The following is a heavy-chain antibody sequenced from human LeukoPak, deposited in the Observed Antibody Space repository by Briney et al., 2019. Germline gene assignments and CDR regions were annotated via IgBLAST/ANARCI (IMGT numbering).Heavy chain of an antibody. D-gene: IGHD4-17*01. Sequence: ASVKVSCKASGYTFTSYDINGVRQATGQGLEWMGWMNPNSGNTGYAQQFQGRVTMTRNTSISTAYMELSSLRSEDTAVYYCARGLYGDFAGYYYYYMDVWGKGTTVTVSS. V-gene: IGHV1-8*01. CDR2: MNPNSGNT. CDR1: GYTFTSYD. CDR3: ARGLYGDFAGYYYYYMDV. J-gene: IGHJ6*03.